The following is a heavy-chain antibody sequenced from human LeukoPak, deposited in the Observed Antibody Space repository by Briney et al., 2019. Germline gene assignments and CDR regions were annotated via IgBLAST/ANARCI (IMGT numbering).Heavy chain of an antibody. V-gene: IGHV4-38-2*02. Sequence: PSETLSLTCSVSSNSMTSYFWSWIRQPPGKGLEWIGSIYHSGSTYYNPSLKSRVTISIDTSKNQFSLNLSSLTAADTAVYYCAATPWTSSTIFRVIIRGVFDYWGQGTLVTVSS. CDR1: SNSMTSYF. J-gene: IGHJ4*02. CDR3: AATPWTSSTIFRVIIRGVFDY. CDR2: IYHSGST. D-gene: IGHD3-3*01.